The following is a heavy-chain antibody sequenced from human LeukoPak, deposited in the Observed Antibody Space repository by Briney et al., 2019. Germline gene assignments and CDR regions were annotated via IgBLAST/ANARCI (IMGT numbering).Heavy chain of an antibody. CDR1: GGSISSYY. Sequence: SETLSLTCTVSGGSISSYYWSWVRPPPGKGLEWIGYIYYSGSTNYNPSLKSRVTISVDTSKNQFSLKLSSVTAADTAVYYCARGVYIAAAQYAYWGQGTLVTVSS. J-gene: IGHJ4*02. CDR3: ARGVYIAAAQYAY. D-gene: IGHD6-13*01. V-gene: IGHV4-59*01. CDR2: IYYSGST.